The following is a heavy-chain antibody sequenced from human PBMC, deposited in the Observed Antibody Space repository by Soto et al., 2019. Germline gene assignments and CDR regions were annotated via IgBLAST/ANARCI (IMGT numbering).Heavy chain of an antibody. J-gene: IGHJ5*02. V-gene: IGHV4-61*01. Sequence: SETLSLTCTVSGGSVSSGSYYWSWIRQPPGKGLEWIGYIYYSGSTNYNPSLKSRVTISVDTSKNQFSLKLSSVTAADTAVYYCARDRNYYGSGSYYHRWFDPWGQGTLVTVS. D-gene: IGHD3-10*01. CDR2: IYYSGST. CDR3: ARDRNYYGSGSYYHRWFDP. CDR1: GGSVSSGSYY.